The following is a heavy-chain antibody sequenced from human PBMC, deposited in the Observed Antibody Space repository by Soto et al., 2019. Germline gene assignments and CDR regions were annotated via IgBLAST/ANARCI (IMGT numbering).Heavy chain of an antibody. V-gene: IGHV1-18*01. CDR2: ISPYNDYT. CDR3: ARGGYYDNTWGKLSHYGLDV. Sequence: QVQLVQSAAEVKKPGASVRVSCKASGYTFIRYGIAWVRQAPGQGLEWMGWISPYNDYTIYAQKLQGRVTMTADTTTRAVDMEVRRLKSDGTAVYSCARGGYYDNTWGKLSHYGLDVWGQGTSVTVSS. D-gene: IGHD3-16*01. CDR1: GYTFIRYG. J-gene: IGHJ6*02.